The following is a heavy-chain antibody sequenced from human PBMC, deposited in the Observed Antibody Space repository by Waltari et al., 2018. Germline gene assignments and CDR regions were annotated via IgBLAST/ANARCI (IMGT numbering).Heavy chain of an antibody. CDR1: GFTFSSYD. D-gene: IGHD3-16*02. V-gene: IGHV3-23*01. J-gene: IGHJ4*02. CDR3: AKDRELSLYGMFDY. CDR2: ISGSGGST. Sequence: EVQLLASGGGLVQLGGSLRLSRAASGFTFSSYDMRWVRPAPGKGLAWGSAISGSGGSTYYADSVKGRFTISRDNSKNTLYLQMNSLRAEDTAVYYCAKDRELSLYGMFDYWGQGTLVTVSS.